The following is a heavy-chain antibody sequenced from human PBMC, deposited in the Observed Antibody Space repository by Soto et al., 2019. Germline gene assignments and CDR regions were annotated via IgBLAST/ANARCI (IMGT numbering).Heavy chain of an antibody. Sequence: QVQLQESGPGLVKSSETLSLTCTVSGGSIRSFYWIWIRQPPEKGLEFIGYIYYTGSAKYNPSLESRVTISVDTSKNQFSLELTSVTEADTAVYYCARVANDYSGRGAFDYWGQGTLVTVSS. CDR1: GGSIRSFY. V-gene: IGHV4-59*01. CDR2: IYYTGSA. D-gene: IGHD4-4*01. J-gene: IGHJ4*02. CDR3: ARVANDYSGRGAFDY.